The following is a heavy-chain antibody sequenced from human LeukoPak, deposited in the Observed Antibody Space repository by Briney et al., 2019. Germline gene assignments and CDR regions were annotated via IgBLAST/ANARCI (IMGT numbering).Heavy chain of an antibody. J-gene: IGHJ4*02. CDR3: VISFEYSSSFRPPGY. D-gene: IGHD6-6*01. V-gene: IGHV4-4*02. CDR2: IYHSGTT. CDR1: GGSISSSNW. Sequence: SETLSLTCAVSGGSISSSNWWSWVRQPPGQGLEWIGEIYHSGTTNYNPSLKSRVTISVDKSNNHFSLKLSSVAAADTAVYYCVISFEYSSSFRPPGYWGQGTLVTVSS.